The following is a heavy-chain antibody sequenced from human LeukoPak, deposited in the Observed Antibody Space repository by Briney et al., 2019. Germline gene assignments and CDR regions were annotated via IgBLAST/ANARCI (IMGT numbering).Heavy chain of an antibody. CDR1: GGSFSGYY. CDR2: INHSGST. V-gene: IGHV4-34*01. CDR3: AREIGESGWYLRQFDY. Sequence: PSETLSLTCAVYGGSFSGYYWSWIRQPPGKGLEWIGEINHSGSTNYNPSLKSRVTISVDTSKNQFSLKLSSVTAADTAVYYCAREIGESGWYLRQFDYWGQGTLVTVSS. D-gene: IGHD6-19*01. J-gene: IGHJ4*02.